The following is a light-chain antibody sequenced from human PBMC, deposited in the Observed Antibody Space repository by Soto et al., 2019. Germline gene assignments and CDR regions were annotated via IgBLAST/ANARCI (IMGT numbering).Light chain of an antibody. CDR3: QIWGTDIKGV. J-gene: IGLJ2*01. Sequence: QLVLTQSPSASASLGASVKLTCNRSSGHSSYAIAWHQQQPEKGPRYLMKLNSDGSHTKGDGIPDRFSGSSSGAERYLTISSLQSEDEADHYCQIWGTDIKGVFGGGTKVTVL. CDR1: SGHSSYA. V-gene: IGLV4-69*01. CDR2: LNSDGSH.